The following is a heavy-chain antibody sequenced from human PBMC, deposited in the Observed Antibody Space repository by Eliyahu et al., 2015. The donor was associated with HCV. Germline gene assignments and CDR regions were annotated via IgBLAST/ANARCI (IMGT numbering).Heavy chain of an antibody. J-gene: IGHJ4*02. Sequence: QVQLVQSGAEVKKPGSSXKVSCKASGGTFSSYAISWXRQAPGQGLXWMGGIIPIFGTANYAQKFQGRVTITADESTSTAYMELSSLRSEDTAVYYCARDLNYYDSSGYYSHGGAYFDYWGQGTLVTVSS. D-gene: IGHD3-22*01. V-gene: IGHV1-69*01. CDR2: IIPIFGTA. CDR1: GGTFSSYA. CDR3: ARDLNYYDSSGYYSHGGAYFDY.